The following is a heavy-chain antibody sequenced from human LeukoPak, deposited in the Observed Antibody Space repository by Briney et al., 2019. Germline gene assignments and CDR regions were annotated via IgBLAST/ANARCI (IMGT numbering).Heavy chain of an antibody. J-gene: IGHJ4*02. CDR2: IRSSSRTI. CDR1: GFTFSNYD. Sequence: GGSLRLSCAASGFTFSNYDMNWVRQAPGKGLEWVSYIRSSSRTIYYADSVKGRFTISRDNAKNSLFLQMNSLRAEDTAVYYCARDGSGRVPEMSAPDYWGQGTLVTVSS. V-gene: IGHV3-48*01. CDR3: ARDGSGRVPEMSAPDY. D-gene: IGHD3-10*01.